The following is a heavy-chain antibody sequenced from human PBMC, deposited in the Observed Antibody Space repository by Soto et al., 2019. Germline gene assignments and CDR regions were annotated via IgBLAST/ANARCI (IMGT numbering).Heavy chain of an antibody. CDR2: IYYSGST. V-gene: IGHV4-39*07. J-gene: IGHJ4*02. D-gene: IGHD2-8*01. Sequence: QLQLQESGPGLVKPSETLSLTCTVSGGSISSSSYYWGWIRQPPGKGLEWIGSIYYSGSTYYNPSLKSRVTISVDTSKNQFSLKLSSVTAADTAVYYCASCTAPYYFDYWGQGTLVTVSS. CDR3: ASCTAPYYFDY. CDR1: GGSISSSSYY.